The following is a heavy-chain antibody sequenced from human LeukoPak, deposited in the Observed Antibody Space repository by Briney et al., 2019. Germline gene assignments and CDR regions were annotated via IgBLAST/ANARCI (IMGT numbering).Heavy chain of an antibody. D-gene: IGHD5-12*01. CDR3: ASHGSSGHDPLT. J-gene: IGHJ4*01. V-gene: IGHV4-59*08. CDR2: IYYTGST. CDR1: GDSIRSYY. Sequence: SETLSLTCTVSGDSIRSYYWIWIRRPPGKGLEWIGYIYYTGSTSYNPSLKSRVTISLDTSKSQFSLRLTSVTAADTAVYYCASHGSSGHDPLTWGQGTLVTVSS.